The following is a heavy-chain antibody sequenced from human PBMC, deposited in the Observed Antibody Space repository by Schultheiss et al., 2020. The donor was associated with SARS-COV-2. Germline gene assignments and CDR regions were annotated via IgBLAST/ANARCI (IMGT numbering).Heavy chain of an antibody. CDR3: EFELDCTKGLCSTPLGHSYYYYIDV. Sequence: SVKVSCKASGGTFSSYTISWVRQAPGQGLEWMGRIIPILGIANYAQKFQGRVTITADRSASTVYMELSSLRYEDTAVYYCEFELDCTKGLCSTPLGHSYYYYIDVWGKGTTVTVSS. J-gene: IGHJ6*03. D-gene: IGHD2-8*01. V-gene: IGHV1-69*02. CDR1: GGTFSSYT. CDR2: IIPILGIA.